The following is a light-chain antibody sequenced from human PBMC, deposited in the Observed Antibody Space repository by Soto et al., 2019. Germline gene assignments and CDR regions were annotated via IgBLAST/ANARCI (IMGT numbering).Light chain of an antibody. CDR2: RVS. CDR1: QSFVHSDGNTY. CDR3: MEGTYWPKT. V-gene: IGKV2-30*02. Sequence: DVVLTQSPLSLPVTLGQPASISCRSSQSFVHSDGNTYLHWFQQRPGQSPRRLIYRVSTRDSGVPDRFSGGGSGTDFTLKISRVEAEDVGVYYCMEGTYWPKTLGQGTKLEIK. J-gene: IGKJ2*01.